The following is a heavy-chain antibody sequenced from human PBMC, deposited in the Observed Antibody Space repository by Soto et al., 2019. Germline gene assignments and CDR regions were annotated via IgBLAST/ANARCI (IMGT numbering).Heavy chain of an antibody. CDR2: VYYGENT. Sequence: SETPSLTCTVSGHSIYSSTYYWGWLRQPPGRGLEWIGSVYYGENTYYNPSLKSRVTISVDTSKNLFSLNLSSVTAADTAMYYCARPQFSGTYHDPFKIWGPGTMVTVSS. D-gene: IGHD1-26*01. CDR3: ARPQFSGTYHDPFKI. V-gene: IGHV4-39*02. J-gene: IGHJ3*02. CDR1: GHSIYSSTYY.